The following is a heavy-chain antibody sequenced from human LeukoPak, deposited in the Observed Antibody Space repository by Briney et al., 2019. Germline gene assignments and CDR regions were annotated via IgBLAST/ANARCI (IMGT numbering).Heavy chain of an antibody. Sequence: GGSLRLSCAASGFTFNTYGMSWVRQAPGKGLEWVSAMSGSGGSTKYADSVKGRFTISRDNSKNTLYLQMNSLRAEDTAVYYCANRISGSSSWGQGTLVTVSS. D-gene: IGHD3-10*01. CDR2: MSGSGGST. CDR1: GFTFNTYG. CDR3: ANRISGSSS. J-gene: IGHJ5*02. V-gene: IGHV3-23*01.